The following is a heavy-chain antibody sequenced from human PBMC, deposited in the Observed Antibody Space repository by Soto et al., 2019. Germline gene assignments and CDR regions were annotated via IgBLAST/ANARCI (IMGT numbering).Heavy chain of an antibody. D-gene: IGHD3-3*01. V-gene: IGHV4-59*01. CDR1: GGSIGSYY. J-gene: IGHJ6*02. Sequence: PSETLSLTCTVSGGSIGSYYWSWIRQPPGKGLEWIGYIYYSGSTNYNPSLKSRVTISVDTSENQFSLKLSSVTAADTAVYYCARDGGFYYGMDVWGQGTTVTVSS. CDR2: IYYSGST. CDR3: ARDGGFYYGMDV.